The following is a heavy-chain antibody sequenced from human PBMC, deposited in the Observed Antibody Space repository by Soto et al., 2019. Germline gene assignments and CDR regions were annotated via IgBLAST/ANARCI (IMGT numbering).Heavy chain of an antibody. Sequence: QVQLVQSGAEVKKPGASVKVSCKASGYSFTSYGISWVRQAPGQGLEWMGWISAYNGNTNYAQKLQGRVTMTTDTSTSTDYMELRSLRSDDTAVYYWAWDDGVGESDVWGQGTPVTVSS. V-gene: IGHV1-18*01. CDR1: GYSFTSYG. J-gene: IGHJ6*02. D-gene: IGHD3-10*01. CDR3: AWDDGVGESDV. CDR2: ISAYNGNT.